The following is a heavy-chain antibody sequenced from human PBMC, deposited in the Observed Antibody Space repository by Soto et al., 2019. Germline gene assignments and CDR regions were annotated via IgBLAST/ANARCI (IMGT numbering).Heavy chain of an antibody. D-gene: IGHD3-9*01. CDR3: VRDRPNTESLTGYFDT. J-gene: IGHJ4*02. V-gene: IGHV3-33*01. Sequence: GGSLRLFCEASGFVFRTFRMHWVRRAPGKGLEWLATIRFDGSTARYAESVRGRFKISRDNSMNTLYLQLDRLRVEDTAVYYCVRDRPNTESLTGYFDTWGQGTPVTVSS. CDR1: GFVFRTFR. CDR2: IRFDGSTA.